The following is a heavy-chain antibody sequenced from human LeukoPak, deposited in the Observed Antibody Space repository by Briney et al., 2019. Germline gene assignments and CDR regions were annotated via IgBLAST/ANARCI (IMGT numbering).Heavy chain of an antibody. CDR3: ARDPVWSIAAARNAFDI. D-gene: IGHD6-13*01. Sequence: SSQTLSLTCTVSGGSISSGGYYWSWIRQHPGKGLEWIGYIYYSGNTYYNPSLKSRVTISLDTSKDQFSLKLSSVTAADTAVYYCARDPVWSIAAARNAFDIWGQGTMVTVSS. CDR1: GGSISSGGYY. CDR2: IYYSGNT. J-gene: IGHJ3*02. V-gene: IGHV4-31*03.